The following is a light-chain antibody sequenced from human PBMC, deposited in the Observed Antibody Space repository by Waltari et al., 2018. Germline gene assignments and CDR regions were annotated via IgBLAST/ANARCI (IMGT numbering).Light chain of an antibody. CDR3: QSYDSNNWV. CDR2: EAN. CDR1: SGSIDSNY. Sequence: NFMLTQHHPVSESPGKTVTISCTRSSGSIDSNYAQWYQQRPGNSPTTMIYEANQRPSGVPDRFSGSIDSSSNSASLTISGLKTEDEADYYCQSYDSNNWVFGGGTKLTVL. J-gene: IGLJ3*02. V-gene: IGLV6-57*01.